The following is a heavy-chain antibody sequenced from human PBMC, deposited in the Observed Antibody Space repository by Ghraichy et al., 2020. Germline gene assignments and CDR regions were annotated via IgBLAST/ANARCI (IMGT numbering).Heavy chain of an antibody. V-gene: IGHV1-3*04. CDR1: GYTFTSYA. CDR2: INTGNGNT. Sequence: ASVKVSCKASGYTFTSYAIHWVRQAPGQRFEWMGWINTGNGNTKYSQKLQGRVTITRDTSASTAYMELSSLRSEDTAVYYCARLQTTGTLELNYWGQGTLVTVSS. D-gene: IGHD1-1*01. CDR3: ARLQTTGTLELNY. J-gene: IGHJ4*02.